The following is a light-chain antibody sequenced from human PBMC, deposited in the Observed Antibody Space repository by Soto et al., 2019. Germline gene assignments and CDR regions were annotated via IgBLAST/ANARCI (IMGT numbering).Light chain of an antibody. Sequence: QSALTQPPSASGSPGQSVTISCTGTSSDVGRYNYISWYQQRPGKAPKLISYEVSKRPSGVPDRLSGFKYGNTASLTVSGLQAEDEADYYCSSYAGNSRYVFGTGTKVTVL. J-gene: IGLJ1*01. V-gene: IGLV2-8*01. CDR3: SSYAGNSRYV. CDR1: SSDVGRYNY. CDR2: EVS.